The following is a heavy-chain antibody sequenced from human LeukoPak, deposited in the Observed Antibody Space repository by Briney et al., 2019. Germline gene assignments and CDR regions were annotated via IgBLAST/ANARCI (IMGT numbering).Heavy chain of an antibody. CDR2: INHSGST. CDR3: ARGGPLWFGEFPAY. V-gene: IGHV4-34*01. D-gene: IGHD3-10*01. J-gene: IGHJ4*02. CDR1: GGSFSGYY. Sequence: SETLSLTCAVYGGSFSGYYWSWIRQPPGKGLEWIGEINHSGSTNYNPSLKSRVTISVDTSKNQFSLKLSSVTAADTAVYYCARGGPLWFGEFPAYWGQGTLVTVSS.